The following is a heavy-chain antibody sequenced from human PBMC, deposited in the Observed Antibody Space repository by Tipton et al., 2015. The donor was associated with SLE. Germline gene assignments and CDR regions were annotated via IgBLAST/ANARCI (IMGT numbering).Heavy chain of an antibody. D-gene: IGHD2-2*01. Sequence: SLTCTVSGGSISSYYWSWIRQPPGKGLEWIGYIYYSGSTNYNPSLKSRVTISVDTSKNQFSLKLSSVTAADTAVYYCARLMMGPVIVVVPAGEGTARGVYNWFDPWGQGTLVTVSS. CDR1: GGSISSYY. V-gene: IGHV4-59*01. CDR2: IYYSGST. J-gene: IGHJ5*02. CDR3: ARLMMGPVIVVVPAGEGTARGVYNWFDP.